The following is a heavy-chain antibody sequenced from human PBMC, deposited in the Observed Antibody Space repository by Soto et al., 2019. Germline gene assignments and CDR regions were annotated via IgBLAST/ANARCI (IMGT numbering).Heavy chain of an antibody. CDR1: GYTFTSYG. D-gene: IGHD3-3*01. Sequence: ASVKVSCKASGYTFTSYGISWVRQAPGQGLEWMGWISAYNGNTNYAQKLQGRVTMTTDTSTSTAYMELRSLRSDDTAVYYCARLGRSYDFWSGYQDDAFDIWGQGTMVTVSS. CDR2: ISAYNGNT. J-gene: IGHJ3*02. CDR3: ARLGRSYDFWSGYQDDAFDI. V-gene: IGHV1-18*01.